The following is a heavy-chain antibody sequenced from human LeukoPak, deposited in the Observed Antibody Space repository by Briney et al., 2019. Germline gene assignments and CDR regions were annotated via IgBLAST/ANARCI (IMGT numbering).Heavy chain of an antibody. CDR2: IYTSGST. CDR3: ARAIRDYYYYMDV. Sequence: SETLSLTCTVSGGSISSGSYYWSWIRQPAGKGLEWIGRIYTSGSTNYNPSLKSRVTISVDTSKNQFSLKLSSVTAADTAVYYCARAIRDYYYYMDVWGKGTTVTVSS. CDR1: GGSISSGSYY. J-gene: IGHJ6*03. V-gene: IGHV4-61*02.